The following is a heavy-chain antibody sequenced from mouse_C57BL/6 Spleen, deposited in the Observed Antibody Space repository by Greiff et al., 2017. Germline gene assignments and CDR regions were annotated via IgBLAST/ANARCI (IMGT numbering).Heavy chain of an antibody. CDR3: ARWAVVAPCAMDY. CDR2: IGPGSGST. J-gene: IGHJ4*01. Sequence: QVQLQQPGAELVKPGASVKISCKASGYTFTDYYINWVKQRPGQGLEWIGKIGPGSGSTYYNEKFKGKATLTVDKSSSTAYMQLSSLTSEDSADYFGARWAVVAPCAMDYWGQGTTVTVSS. V-gene: IGHV1-77*01. D-gene: IGHD1-1*01. CDR1: GYTFTDYY.